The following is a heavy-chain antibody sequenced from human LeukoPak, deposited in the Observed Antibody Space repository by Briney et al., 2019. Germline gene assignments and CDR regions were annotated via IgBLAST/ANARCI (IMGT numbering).Heavy chain of an antibody. CDR1: GFTFDDYA. J-gene: IGHJ4*02. CDR3: ARPYSSSWYGGFDY. V-gene: IGHV3-9*01. Sequence: PGRSLRLSCAASGFTFDDYAMHWVRQAPGEGLEWVSGISWNSGSIGYADSVKGRFTISRDNAKNSLYLQMNSLRAEDTALYYCARPYSSSWYGGFDYWGQGTLVTVSS. D-gene: IGHD6-13*01. CDR2: ISWNSGSI.